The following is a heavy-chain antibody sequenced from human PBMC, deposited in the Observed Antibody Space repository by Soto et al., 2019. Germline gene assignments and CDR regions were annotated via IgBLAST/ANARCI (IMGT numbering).Heavy chain of an antibody. CDR2: ISYDGSKK. CDR3: AKAIDNYSTGYYKTFYYFGVDV. CDR1: GFTFGSYG. Sequence: GGSLRLSCAASGFTFGSYGMHWVRQAPGKGLEWVAGISYDGSKKYYGESVKGRFTISSDNSKNTLYLQMNSLRVEDTAVYYCAKAIDNYSTGYYKTFYYFGVDVWGQGTTVTVSS. V-gene: IGHV3-30*18. J-gene: IGHJ6*02. D-gene: IGHD3-22*01.